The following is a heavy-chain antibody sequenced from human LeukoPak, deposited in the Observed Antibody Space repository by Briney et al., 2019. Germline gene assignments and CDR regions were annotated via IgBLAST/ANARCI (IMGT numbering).Heavy chain of an antibody. CDR1: GGSISSYY. CDR2: IYYSGST. Sequence: SETLSLTCTVSGGSISSYYWSWIRQPPGKGLEWIGYIYYSGSTNYNPSLKSRVTISVDTSKNQFSLKLSSVTAADTAVYYCARVRVWRYYYYMDVWGQGTTVTVSS. J-gene: IGHJ6*03. CDR3: ARVRVWRYYYYMDV. V-gene: IGHV4-59*01.